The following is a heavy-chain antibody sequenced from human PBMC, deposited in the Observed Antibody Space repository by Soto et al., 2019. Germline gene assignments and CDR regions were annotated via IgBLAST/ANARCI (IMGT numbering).Heavy chain of an antibody. Sequence: QITLKESGPPLVKPTQTLTLTCTFSGFSLSTSGVGVGWIRQPPGKALEWLALIYWDDDKRYSPSLKSRLTITKDTSKNQVVLTMTNMDPVDTATYYCAHRRSSSWYRKPNYYFDYWGQGTLVTVSS. CDR3: AHRRSSSWYRKPNYYFDY. CDR2: IYWDDDK. D-gene: IGHD6-13*01. J-gene: IGHJ4*02. CDR1: GFSLSTSGVG. V-gene: IGHV2-5*02.